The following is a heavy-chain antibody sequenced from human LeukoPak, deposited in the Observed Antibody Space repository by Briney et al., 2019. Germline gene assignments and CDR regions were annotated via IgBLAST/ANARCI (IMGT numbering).Heavy chain of an antibody. D-gene: IGHD3-10*01. V-gene: IGHV3-23*01. CDR1: GFTFSSYS. CDR2: ISGSGGST. J-gene: IGHJ6*04. Sequence: GGSLRLSCAASGFTFSSYSMSWVRQAPGKGLEWVSAISGSGGSTYYADSVKGRFTISRDNSKDTLYLQMNSLRAEDTAVYYCAKDSYYYGSGSYYLSRYYYYGMTSGAKGPRSPSPQ. CDR3: AKDSYYYGSGSYYLSRYYYYGMTS.